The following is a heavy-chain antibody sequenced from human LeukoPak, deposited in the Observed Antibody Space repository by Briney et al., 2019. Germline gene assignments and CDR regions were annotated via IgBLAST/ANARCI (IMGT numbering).Heavy chain of an antibody. Sequence: PSETLSLTCAVYGGSFSGYYWSWIRQPPVKGLEWIGEINHSGSTNYNPSLKSRVTISVDTSKNQFSLKLSSVTAADTAVYYCARGRGRPRGRFGWYFDLWGRGTLVTVSS. V-gene: IGHV4-34*01. CDR3: ARGRGRPRGRFGWYFDL. CDR2: INHSGST. CDR1: GGSFSGYY. J-gene: IGHJ2*01. D-gene: IGHD3-16*01.